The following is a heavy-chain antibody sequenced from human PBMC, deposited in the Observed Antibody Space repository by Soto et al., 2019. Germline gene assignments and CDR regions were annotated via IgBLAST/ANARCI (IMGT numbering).Heavy chain of an antibody. Sequence: QVQLVQSGAEVKKPGATVKVSCTASGYTFTRDGITWVRQAPGQALEWMGWINTSNGKTYYAQKLQGRVNMTTDTSTSTGYMELRSLRSDDTAVYYGARGITFGGVLNGMDVWGQGTTVTVAS. CDR1: GYTFTRDG. CDR3: ARGITFGGVLNGMDV. J-gene: IGHJ6*02. CDR2: INTSNGKT. V-gene: IGHV1-18*01. D-gene: IGHD3-16*01.